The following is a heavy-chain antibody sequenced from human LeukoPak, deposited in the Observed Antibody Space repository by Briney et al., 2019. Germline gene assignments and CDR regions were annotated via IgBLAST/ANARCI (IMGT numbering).Heavy chain of an antibody. CDR1: GYSISSGYY. Sequence: SETLSLTCTVSGYSISSGYYWGWIRQPPGKGLEWIGSIYHSGSTYYNPSLKSRVTISVDTSKNQFSLKLSSVTAADTAVYYCARDAYDYVWGSYRTGYYFDYWGQGTLVTVSS. CDR3: ARDAYDYVWGSYRTGYYFDY. V-gene: IGHV4-38-2*02. CDR2: IYHSGST. D-gene: IGHD3-16*02. J-gene: IGHJ4*02.